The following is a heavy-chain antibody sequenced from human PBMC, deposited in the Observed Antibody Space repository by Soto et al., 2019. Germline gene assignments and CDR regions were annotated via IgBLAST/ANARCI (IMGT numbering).Heavy chain of an antibody. CDR1: GGSISSGGYY. CDR3: ATSNWFDP. CDR2: IYHSGST. Sequence: PSDTLSLTCTVSGGSISSGGYYWSWIRQHPGTGLEWIGYIYHSGSTYYNPSLKSRVTISVDTSKNQFSLKLSSVTAADTAVYYCATSNWFDPWGQGTLVTVSS. J-gene: IGHJ5*02. V-gene: IGHV4-39*01.